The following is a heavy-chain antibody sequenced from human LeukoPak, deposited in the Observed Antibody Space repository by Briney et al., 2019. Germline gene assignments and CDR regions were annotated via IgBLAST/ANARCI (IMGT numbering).Heavy chain of an antibody. J-gene: IGHJ4*02. D-gene: IGHD6-19*01. Sequence: SETLSLTCTVSGASITSSYRSWIRQPPGKGLEWIGYIYDSGSTNYNPSLKSRVTISVDTSKNQFSLKLSSVTAADAAVYYCARGVAVAGIPIWGQGTLVTVSS. CDR1: GASITSSY. V-gene: IGHV4-59*01. CDR2: IYDSGST. CDR3: ARGVAVAGIPI.